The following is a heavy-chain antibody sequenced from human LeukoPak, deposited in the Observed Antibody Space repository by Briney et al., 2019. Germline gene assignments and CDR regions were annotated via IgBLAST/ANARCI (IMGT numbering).Heavy chain of an antibody. J-gene: IGHJ6*02. CDR1: GGSISSYY. Sequence: SEPLSLTCTVSGGSISSYYWSWIRQPPGKGLEWIGYIYYSGSTNYNPSLKSRVTISVDTSKNQFSLKLSSVTAADTAVYYCARVPTAHYYYYGMDVWGQGTTVTVSS. CDR2: IYYSGST. V-gene: IGHV4-59*01. CDR3: ARVPTAHYYYYGMDV.